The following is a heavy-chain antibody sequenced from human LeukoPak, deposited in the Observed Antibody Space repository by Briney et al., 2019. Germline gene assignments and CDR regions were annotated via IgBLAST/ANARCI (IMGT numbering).Heavy chain of an antibody. CDR3: AKEASSGWFKPRTKYYFDY. CDR1: GFTFSSYA. Sequence: GGSLRLSCAASGFTFSSYAMHWVRQAPGKGLEWVAVISYDGSNKYYADSVKGRFTISRDNSKNTLYLQMNSLRAEDTAVYYCAKEASSGWFKPRTKYYFDYWGQGTLVTVSS. V-gene: IGHV3-30*04. CDR2: ISYDGSNK. D-gene: IGHD6-19*01. J-gene: IGHJ4*02.